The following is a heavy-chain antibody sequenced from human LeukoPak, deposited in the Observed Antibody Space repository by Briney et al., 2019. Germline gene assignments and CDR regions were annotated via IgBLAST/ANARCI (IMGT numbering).Heavy chain of an antibody. Sequence: ASVKVSCKTSGYTFTTHGVSWARQAPGQGLEWMGWISAYNGKTDYAQKFQGRVSLTTDTSTSTAHMELRSLRSDDTAVYYCARVPSYWTDPSFDYWGQGTLVTVSS. CDR2: ISAYNGKT. J-gene: IGHJ4*02. CDR3: ARVPSYWTDPSFDY. CDR1: GYTFTTHG. D-gene: IGHD3/OR15-3a*01. V-gene: IGHV1-18*01.